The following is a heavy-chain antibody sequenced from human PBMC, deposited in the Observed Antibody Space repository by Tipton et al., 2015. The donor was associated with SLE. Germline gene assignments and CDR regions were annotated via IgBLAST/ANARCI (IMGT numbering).Heavy chain of an antibody. Sequence: QSGPEVKKPGSSVKVSCKASGGTFSSYAISWVRQAPGQGLEWMGGIIPIFGTANYAQKFQGRVTITADESTSTAYMELSSLRSEDTAVYYCARGFWQQLPRGYYFDYWGQGTLVTVSS. CDR2: IIPIFGTA. D-gene: IGHD6-13*01. CDR1: GGTFSSYA. CDR3: ARGFWQQLPRGYYFDY. J-gene: IGHJ4*02. V-gene: IGHV1-69*01.